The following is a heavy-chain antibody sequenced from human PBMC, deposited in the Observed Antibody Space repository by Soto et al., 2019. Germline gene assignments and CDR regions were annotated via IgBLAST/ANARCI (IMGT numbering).Heavy chain of an antibody. Sequence: GGSLRLSCAASGFIFSSYSMNWVRQAPGKGLEWVSYISSSSSTIYYADSVKGRFTISRDNAKNSLYLQMNSLRAEDTAVYYCAREEGIAVAGWFDPWGQGTLVTVSS. CDR3: AREEGIAVAGWFDP. D-gene: IGHD6-19*01. CDR2: ISSSSSTI. V-gene: IGHV3-48*01. J-gene: IGHJ5*02. CDR1: GFIFSSYS.